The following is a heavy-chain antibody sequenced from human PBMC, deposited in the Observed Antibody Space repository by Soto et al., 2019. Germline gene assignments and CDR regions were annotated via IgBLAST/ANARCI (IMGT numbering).Heavy chain of an antibody. CDR3: AKGRAYFDSYDAFDV. V-gene: IGHV3-23*01. CDR1: AFTFSDYA. D-gene: IGHD3-9*01. CDR2: ISVSGAAT. J-gene: IGHJ3*01. Sequence: EVQLLQSGGGLVQPGGSLRLSCAASAFTFSDYAMTWVRQAPGKGLEWVSAISVSGAATYYAASVRGRFTISRDNSKNTLYLQVNSLRAEDTAIYYSAKGRAYFDSYDAFDVWGQGTRVTVS.